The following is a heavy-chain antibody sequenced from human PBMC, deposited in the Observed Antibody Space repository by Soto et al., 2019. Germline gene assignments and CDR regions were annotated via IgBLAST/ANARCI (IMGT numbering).Heavy chain of an antibody. CDR3: ARGNYYDSSGYYPLYYYYGMDV. CDR1: GGTFSSYA. V-gene: IGHV1-69*13. CDR2: IIPIFGTA. D-gene: IGHD3-22*01. J-gene: IGHJ6*02. Sequence: SVKVSCKASGGTFSSYAISWVRQAPGQGLEWMRGIIPIFGTANYAQKFQGRVTITADESTSTAYMELSSLRSEDTAVYYCARGNYYDSSGYYPLYYYYGMDVWGQGTTVTVSS.